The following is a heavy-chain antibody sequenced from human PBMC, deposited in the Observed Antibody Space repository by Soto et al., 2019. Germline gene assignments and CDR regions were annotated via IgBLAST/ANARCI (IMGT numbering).Heavy chain of an antibody. J-gene: IGHJ4*01. CDR2: IKPDGSAT. CDR1: GFTFNTYW. D-gene: IGHD2-8*01. CDR3: ARNGR. Sequence: EVQLVESGGSLVQPGWSLRLSCAASGFTFNTYWMSWVRQAPGKGLEWVANIKPDGSATDYVDSVKGRFTSSRDNANSTLFLQMISLRAEDTDVYYCARNGRWGHGTFVTVSS. V-gene: IGHV3-7*05.